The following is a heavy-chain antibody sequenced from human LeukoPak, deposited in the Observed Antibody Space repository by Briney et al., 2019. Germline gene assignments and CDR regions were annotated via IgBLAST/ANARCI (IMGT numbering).Heavy chain of an antibody. J-gene: IGHJ4*02. CDR2: IDPNSGVT. CDR1: GYTFIAYY. D-gene: IGHD6-19*01. CDR3: GSASSSGWFVYF. V-gene: IGHV1-2*02. Sequence: ASVTVSCKPSGYTFIAYYMHWVRQAPGQGLEWMGWIDPNSGVTDYAQNFQGRVTLTRDTSISTAYMEMTRLRYDDTAVYYCGSASSSGWFVYFWGQGTLVTVSS.